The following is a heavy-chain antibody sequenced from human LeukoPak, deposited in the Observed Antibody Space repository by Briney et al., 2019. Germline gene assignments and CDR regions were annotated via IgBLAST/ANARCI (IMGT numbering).Heavy chain of an antibody. D-gene: IGHD3-22*01. CDR3: ARDMYNYDRGGLNGPDY. J-gene: IGHJ4*02. CDR2: ISYDGSNK. CDR1: RFTFSNYA. V-gene: IGHV3-30-3*01. Sequence: PGRSLRLSCAASRFTFSNYAMHWVRQAPGKGLEWVAVISYDGSNKYYADSVKGRFTISRDNAKNSLYLQMNSLRAEDTAVYRCARDMYNYDRGGLNGPDYWGQGTLVTVSS.